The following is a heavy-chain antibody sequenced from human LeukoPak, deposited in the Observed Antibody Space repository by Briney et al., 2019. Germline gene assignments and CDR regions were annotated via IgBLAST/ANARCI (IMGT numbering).Heavy chain of an antibody. CDR1: GSTFTIYG. V-gene: IGHV1-18*01. CDR3: ARDHSNWNYAPDF. Sequence: ASVKVSCKASGSTFTIYGISWVRQAPGQGLQWLGWISASNGNTNYSQKFRDRVTMNTDTTTGTAYLDVRSLTSDDTAVYYCARDHSNWNYAPDFWGQGTLVIVSS. J-gene: IGHJ4*02. CDR2: ISASNGNT. D-gene: IGHD1-7*01.